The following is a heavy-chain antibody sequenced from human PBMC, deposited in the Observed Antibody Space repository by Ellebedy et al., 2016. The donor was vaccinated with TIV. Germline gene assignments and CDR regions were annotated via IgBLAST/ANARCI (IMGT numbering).Heavy chain of an antibody. CDR2: INPNSGAS. V-gene: IGHV1-2*02. J-gene: IGHJ3*02. Sequence: ASVKVSCXTSGYTFIDYYIHWARQAPGQELEWMAWINPNSGASNSAPKFQGRVSMTRDRPISTVYMELSRLTSDDTAVYYCASCRLCGDYENLHDAFDIWGQGTMVTVSS. CDR3: ASCRLCGDYENLHDAFDI. CDR1: GYTFIDYY. D-gene: IGHD4-17*01.